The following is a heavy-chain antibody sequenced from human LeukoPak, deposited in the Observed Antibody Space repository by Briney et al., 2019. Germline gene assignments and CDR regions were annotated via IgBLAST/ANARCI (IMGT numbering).Heavy chain of an antibody. D-gene: IGHD5-18*01. CDR1: GFTFSSYG. CDR3: ARATAVDTAMGHYGMDV. V-gene: IGHV3-7*05. Sequence: GGSLRLSCAASGFTFSSYGMSWVRQAPGKGLEWVANIKQDGSEKYYVDSVKGRFTISRDNAKNSLYLQMNSLRAEDTAVYYGARATAVDTAMGHYGMDVGGQGTTVTVP. J-gene: IGHJ6*02. CDR2: IKQDGSEK.